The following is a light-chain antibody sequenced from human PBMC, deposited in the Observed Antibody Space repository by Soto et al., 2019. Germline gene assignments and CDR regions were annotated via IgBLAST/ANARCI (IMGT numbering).Light chain of an antibody. CDR2: GVT. J-gene: IGLJ1*01. Sequence: QSALTQPTSVSGSPGQSITISCTGNHNDIGTYDYVSWYQQHPGRAPRLLIHGVTTRPSGISGRFSASKSGLTASLTISGLQPEDEADYYCSSFTSNRIYVFGPGTRSPS. CDR1: HNDIGTYDY. CDR3: SSFTSNRIYV. V-gene: IGLV2-14*03.